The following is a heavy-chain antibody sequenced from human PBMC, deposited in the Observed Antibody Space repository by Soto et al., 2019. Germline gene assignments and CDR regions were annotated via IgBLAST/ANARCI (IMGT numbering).Heavy chain of an antibody. Sequence: QVQLVESGGGVVQPGRSLRLSCAASGFTFSSCGMHWVRQAPGKGLEWVAAILKDGSQEFYADSVKGRLTISRDNSKNTLSPQMNSLRTEDTDVYYCAKAPGNLANGFDPWGQGTLVTVSS. V-gene: IGHV3-30*18. CDR1: GFTFSSCG. D-gene: IGHD1-26*01. CDR2: ILKDGSQE. J-gene: IGHJ5*02. CDR3: AKAPGNLANGFDP.